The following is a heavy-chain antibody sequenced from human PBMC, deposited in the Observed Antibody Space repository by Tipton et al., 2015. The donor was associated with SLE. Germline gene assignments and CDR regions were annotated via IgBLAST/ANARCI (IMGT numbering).Heavy chain of an antibody. CDR1: GYTFTSYG. Sequence: QSGPEVKKPGASVKVSCKASGYTFTSYGISWVRQAPGQGLEWMGWISGYNGNTNYAQKLQGRVTITRNTSISTAYMELSSLRSEDTAVYYCARSGVVGATRGYYYYGMDVWGQGTTVTVSS. CDR3: ARSGVVGATRGYYYYGMDV. D-gene: IGHD1-26*01. CDR2: ISGYNGNT. J-gene: IGHJ6*02. V-gene: IGHV1-18*01.